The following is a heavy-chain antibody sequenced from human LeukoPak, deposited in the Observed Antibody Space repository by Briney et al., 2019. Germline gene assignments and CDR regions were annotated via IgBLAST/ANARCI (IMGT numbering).Heavy chain of an antibody. CDR3: ARSYYDSSGYYPPSWYFDL. V-gene: IGHV4-39*07. Sequence: SETLSLTCTVSGGSISSSSYYWGWIRQPPGKGLEWIGSIYYSGSTYYNPSLKSRVTISVDTSKNQFSLKLSSVTAADTAVYYCARSYYDSSGYYPPSWYFDLWGRGTLVTVSS. J-gene: IGHJ2*01. CDR1: GGSISSSSYY. D-gene: IGHD3-22*01. CDR2: IYYSGST.